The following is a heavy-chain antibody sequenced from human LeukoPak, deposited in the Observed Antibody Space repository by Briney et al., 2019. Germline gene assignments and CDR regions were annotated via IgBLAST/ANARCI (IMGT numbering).Heavy chain of an antibody. D-gene: IGHD2-2*01. Sequence: EGSLRLSCSVSAFTFNTFDNFAMNWVRQAPGKGLEWVAAISESGASTYYAASVKGRFTISRDNSKNTLYLQMNSLRAEDTAVYYCAKVNRVVVPALLDYWGQGTLVTVSS. CDR3: AKVNRVVVPALLDY. CDR2: ISESGAST. J-gene: IGHJ4*02. V-gene: IGHV3-23*01. CDR1: AFTFNTFDNFA.